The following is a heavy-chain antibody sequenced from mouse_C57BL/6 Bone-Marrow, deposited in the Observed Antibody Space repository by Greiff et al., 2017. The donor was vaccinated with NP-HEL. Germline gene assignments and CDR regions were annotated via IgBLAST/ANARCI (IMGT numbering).Heavy chain of an antibody. CDR1: GYTFTSYW. CDR2: LYPGSGST. Sequence: QVQLQQPGAELVKPGASVQMSCKASGYTFTSYWITWVKQRPGQGLEWIGDLYPGSGSTNYNEKFKSKATLTVDTSSSTAYMQLISLTSEDSAVYYCARVHDYDSYYFDYWGQGTTLTVSS. D-gene: IGHD2-4*01. J-gene: IGHJ2*01. CDR3: ARVHDYDSYYFDY. V-gene: IGHV1-55*01.